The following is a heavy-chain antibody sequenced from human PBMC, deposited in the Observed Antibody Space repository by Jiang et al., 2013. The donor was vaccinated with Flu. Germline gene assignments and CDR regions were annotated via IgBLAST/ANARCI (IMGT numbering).Heavy chain of an antibody. D-gene: IGHD1-14*01. CDR2: INHSGST. Sequence: LLKPSETLSLTCAVYGGSFSGYYWSWIRQPPGKGLEWIGEINHSGSTNYNPSLKSRVTISVDTSKNQFSLKLSSVTAADTAVYYCARGLTISDYWGQGTLVTVSS. V-gene: IGHV4-34*01. J-gene: IGHJ4*02. CDR3: ARGLTISDY. CDR1: GGSFSGYY.